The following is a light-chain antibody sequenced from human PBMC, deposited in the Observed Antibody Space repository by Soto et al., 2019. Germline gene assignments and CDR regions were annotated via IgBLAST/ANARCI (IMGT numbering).Light chain of an antibody. J-gene: IGKJ5*01. CDR3: QQYGSSPPT. V-gene: IGKV3-20*01. Sequence: EIVLTQSPGTLSLSPGERATLSCRASQSVSSSYLAWYQQKPGQAPRLLMYGASSRATGFPDRFSGSGSGTDFTLTISRLEPEDFAVYYCQQYGSSPPTFGQGTRLEMK. CDR1: QSVSSSY. CDR2: GAS.